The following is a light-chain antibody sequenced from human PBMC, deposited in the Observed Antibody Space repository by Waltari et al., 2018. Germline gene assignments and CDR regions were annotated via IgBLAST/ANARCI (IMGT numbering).Light chain of an antibody. CDR3: QQYYDNPQT. CDR2: WES. Sequence: DFVLTQSPDSLAVSLGERATINCKSSQSVLYSSDNKNYLAWLQHKPGQPPKLLFSWESTRESGVPDRFSGSGSGTEVTLTISSLQAEDVGTYDCQQYYDNPQTFGQGTRVELK. CDR1: QSVLYSSDNKNY. J-gene: IGKJ1*01. V-gene: IGKV4-1*01.